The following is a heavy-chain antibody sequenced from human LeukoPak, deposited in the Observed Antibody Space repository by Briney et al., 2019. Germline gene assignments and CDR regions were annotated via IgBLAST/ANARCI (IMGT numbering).Heavy chain of an antibody. CDR2: VYYSGSI. CDR1: GGSISSGSYY. V-gene: IGHV4-61*01. J-gene: IGHJ5*02. CDR3: ARGPGLNWFDP. Sequence: SQTLSLTCTVSGGSISSGSYYWSWIRQPPGKGLEWIGYVYYSGSINYNPSLKSRVTISVATSKNQFSLKLTSMTAADTAVYYCARGPGLNWFDPWGQGTLVTVSS.